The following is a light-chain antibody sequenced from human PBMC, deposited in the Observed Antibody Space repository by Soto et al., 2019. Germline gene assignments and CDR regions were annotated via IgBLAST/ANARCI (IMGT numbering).Light chain of an antibody. CDR3: QQYGSSPLYT. CDR2: GAS. V-gene: IGKV3-20*01. Sequence: EIVLTQSPGTLSLSPGERATLSCRASQSVSSSYLAWYQQKPGQAPRLLIYGASRMATGIPDRFSGSGSGTDFTLTISRLEPEDLAVYYCQQYGSSPLYTFGQGTKLEIK. J-gene: IGKJ2*01. CDR1: QSVSSSY.